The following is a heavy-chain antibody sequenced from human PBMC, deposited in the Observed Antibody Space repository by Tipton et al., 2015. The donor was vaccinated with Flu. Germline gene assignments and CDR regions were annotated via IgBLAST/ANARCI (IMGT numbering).Heavy chain of an antibody. J-gene: IGHJ6*03. Sequence: QSGAEVKKPGASVKVSCKASGYTFTSYGISWVRQAPGQGLEWMGWISAYNGDTNYAQKLQGRVTMTTDTSTSTAYMELRSLRSDDTAVYYCASIAAAGNYYYYMDVWGKGTTVTVSS. CDR1: GYTFTSYG. CDR2: ISAYNGDT. D-gene: IGHD6-13*01. CDR3: ASIAAAGNYYYYMDV. V-gene: IGHV1-18*04.